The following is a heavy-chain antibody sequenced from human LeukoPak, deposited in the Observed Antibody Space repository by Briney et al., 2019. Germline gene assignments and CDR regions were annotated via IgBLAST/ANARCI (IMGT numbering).Heavy chain of an antibody. CDR3: AKVAGDRMDY. V-gene: IGHV1-18*01. Sequence: ASVKVSCKASGYTFATYGCCWVRQAPGHGLEWMGWISANTGKTDYARKFQGRVTMTTDTSTSTAYMELRSLRPDDTAVYYCAKVAGDRMDYWGQGTLLTVSS. CDR2: ISANTGKT. D-gene: IGHD6-13*01. CDR1: GYTFATYG. J-gene: IGHJ4*02.